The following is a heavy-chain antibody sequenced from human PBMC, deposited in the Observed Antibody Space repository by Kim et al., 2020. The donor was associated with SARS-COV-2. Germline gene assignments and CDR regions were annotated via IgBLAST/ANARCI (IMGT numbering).Heavy chain of an antibody. J-gene: IGHJ6*02. CDR2: ISGSGGNT. CDR3: AKDGPRGCTSASCSSPDV. V-gene: IGHV3-23*01. Sequence: GGSLRLSCEASGFTFSSYAMNWVRQAPGKGLKWVSIISGSGGNTNNADSVKGRFTISRDNSRNTLYLQINSLRAEDTAVYYCAKDGPRGCTSASCSSPDVWGQGTTVTVSS. D-gene: IGHD2-2*01. CDR1: GFTFSSYA.